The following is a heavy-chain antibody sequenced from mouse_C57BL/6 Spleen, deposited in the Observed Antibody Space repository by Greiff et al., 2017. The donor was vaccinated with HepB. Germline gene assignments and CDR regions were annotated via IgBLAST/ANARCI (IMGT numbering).Heavy chain of an antibody. Sequence: VQLQQSGAELVKPGASVKISCKASGYAFSSYWMNWVKQRPGKGLEWIGQIYPGDGDTNYNGKFKGKATLTADKSSSTAYMQLSSLTSEDSAVYFCARPYYYGSSHYYAMDYWGQGTSVTVSS. D-gene: IGHD1-1*01. J-gene: IGHJ4*01. CDR1: GYAFSSYW. CDR3: ARPYYYGSSHYYAMDY. V-gene: IGHV1-80*01. CDR2: IYPGDGDT.